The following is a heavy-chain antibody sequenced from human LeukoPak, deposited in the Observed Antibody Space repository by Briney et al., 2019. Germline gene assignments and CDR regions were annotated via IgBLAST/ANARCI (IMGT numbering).Heavy chain of an antibody. CDR2: IYSASST. V-gene: IGHV3-53*01. D-gene: IGHD3-16*01. J-gene: IGHJ4*02. CDR1: GFTVSSNY. CDR3: ARGPVITFGY. Sequence: GGSLRLFCAASGFTVSSNYMNWVRQAPGKGLEWGSVIYSASSTYYADSVKGRFSISRDNSKSTLYLQMNSLRAEDTAVYYCARGPVITFGYWGQGTLVTVSS.